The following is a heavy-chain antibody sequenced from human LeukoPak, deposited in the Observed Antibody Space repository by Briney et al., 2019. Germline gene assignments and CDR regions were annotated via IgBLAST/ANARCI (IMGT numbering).Heavy chain of an antibody. Sequence: GGSLRLSCAASGFTFSDYWMNWVRQAPGKGLEWVANMKEDGSEKYCVDRVKGRFTISRDNAKNSLYLQMNSLRVEDTAVYYCARGPNYGSRSDYFDYWGQGTLVTVSS. D-gene: IGHD3-10*01. CDR2: MKEDGSEK. CDR1: GFTFSDYW. CDR3: ARGPNYGSRSDYFDY. V-gene: IGHV3-7*03. J-gene: IGHJ4*02.